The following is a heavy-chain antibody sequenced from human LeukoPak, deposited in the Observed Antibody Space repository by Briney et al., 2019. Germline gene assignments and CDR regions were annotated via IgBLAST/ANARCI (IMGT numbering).Heavy chain of an antibody. CDR3: ARVGVYSGYDYADY. Sequence: ASVKVSCKASGYTFTGYYMHWVRQAPGQGLEWMGWINPNSGGTNYAQKFQGRVTLTRDTSISTAYMEVSRLRSDDTAVYYCARVGVYSGYDYADYWGQGTLVTVSS. V-gene: IGHV1-2*02. D-gene: IGHD5-12*01. J-gene: IGHJ4*02. CDR1: GYTFTGYY. CDR2: INPNSGGT.